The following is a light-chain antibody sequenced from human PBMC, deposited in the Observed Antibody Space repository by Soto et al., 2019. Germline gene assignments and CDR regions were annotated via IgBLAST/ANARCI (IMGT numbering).Light chain of an antibody. CDR1: QSIRNY. CDR2: ATS. V-gene: IGKV1-39*01. CDR3: QQTYTTPQT. Sequence: DIHMTQSPSSLPSSLAASVTITLRASQSIRNYLNWYQQKPGRAPKLLIYATSDLQSGVPSRFSGSGSGTDFALTIISLQPEDFATYYCQQTYTTPQTFGQGTKVDIK. J-gene: IGKJ1*01.